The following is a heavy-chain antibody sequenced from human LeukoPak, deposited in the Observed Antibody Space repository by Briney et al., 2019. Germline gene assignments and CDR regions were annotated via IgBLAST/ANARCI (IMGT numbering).Heavy chain of an antibody. CDR3: AKSEDYYDSSGYPYYFDY. CDR2: ISWNSGSI. Sequence: GGSLRLSCAASGFTFDDYAMHWVRQAPGKGLEWVSGISWNSGSIGYADSVKGRFTISRDNAKNSLYLQMNSLRAEDTALCYCAKSEDYYDSSGYPYYFDYWGQGTLVTVSS. J-gene: IGHJ4*02. V-gene: IGHV3-9*01. CDR1: GFTFDDYA. D-gene: IGHD3-22*01.